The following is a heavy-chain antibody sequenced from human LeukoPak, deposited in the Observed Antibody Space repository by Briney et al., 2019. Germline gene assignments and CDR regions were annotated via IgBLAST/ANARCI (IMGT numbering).Heavy chain of an antibody. D-gene: IGHD3-22*01. J-gene: IGHJ4*02. CDR3: ARGKYYYDSTGYYPGGDY. V-gene: IGHV3-7*01. CDR1: GFTLSSYW. Sequence: GGSLRLSCAAFGFTLSSYWMSWVRQAPGKGLEWVANIKQDGSEKYYVDSMKGRFTISRDNAKNSLYLQMNSLRAEDTAVYYCARGKYYYDSTGYYPGGDYWGQGTLVTVSS. CDR2: IKQDGSEK.